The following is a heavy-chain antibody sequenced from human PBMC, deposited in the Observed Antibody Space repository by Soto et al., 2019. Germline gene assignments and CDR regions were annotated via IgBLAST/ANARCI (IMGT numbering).Heavy chain of an antibody. V-gene: IGHV4-59*01. CDR2: IYYSGST. J-gene: IGHJ6*02. D-gene: IGHD1-26*01. CDR3: ARAYYVDGGSSQTYYYYYGMDV. Sequence: SDTLSLTSTVSGGSISSYYWSWIRQPPGKGLEWIGYIYYSGSTNYNPSLQSRVTISVDTSKNQFHLKLSSVTAADKAVYYCARAYYVDGGSSQTYYYYYGMDVWGQGTTVTVYS. CDR1: GGSISSYY.